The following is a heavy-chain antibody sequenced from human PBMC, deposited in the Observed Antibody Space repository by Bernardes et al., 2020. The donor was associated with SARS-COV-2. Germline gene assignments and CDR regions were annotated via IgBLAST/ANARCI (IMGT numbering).Heavy chain of an antibody. CDR1: GFTFSSYA. V-gene: IGHV3-23*01. J-gene: IGHJ4*02. CDR3: AKDLNRVPNTTPAFDS. Sequence: GGSLRLSCAASGFTFSSYAMSWVRQAPGKGLEWVSTISGGGGSTHYADSVKGRFTISRDNSKNRLYLQMNSLRAEDTAVYYCAKDLNRVPNTTPAFDSWGQGALVTVSS. D-gene: IGHD1-1*01. CDR2: ISGGGGST.